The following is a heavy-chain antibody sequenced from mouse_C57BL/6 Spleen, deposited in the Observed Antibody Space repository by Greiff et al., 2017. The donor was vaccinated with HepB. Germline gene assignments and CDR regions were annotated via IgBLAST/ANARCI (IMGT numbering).Heavy chain of an antibody. Sequence: QVQLKHPGAELVMPGASVKLSCKASGYTFTSYWMHWVKQRPGQGLEWIGEIDPSDRYTNYNQKFKGKSTLTVDKSSSTAYMQLSSLTSEDSAVYYCARAPYYYGSTLDVWGTGTTVTVSS. CDR1: GYTFTSYW. V-gene: IGHV1-69*01. D-gene: IGHD1-1*01. CDR2: IDPSDRYT. CDR3: ARAPYYYGSTLDV. J-gene: IGHJ1*03.